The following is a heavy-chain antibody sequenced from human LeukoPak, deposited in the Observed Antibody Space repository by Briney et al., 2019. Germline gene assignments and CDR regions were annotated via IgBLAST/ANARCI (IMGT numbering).Heavy chain of an antibody. CDR2: ITSNGGTT. CDR1: GFTFSIYP. D-gene: IGHD4-17*01. J-gene: IGHJ4*02. CDR3: ARNGDYGGY. V-gene: IGHV3-64*01. Sequence: PGGSLRLSCAASGFTFSIYPMHWVRQAPGKGLEYVSAITSNGGTTYYANSVKGRFTISRDNSKNTLYLQMGSLGAEDMAVYYCARNGDYGGYWGQGTLVTVSS.